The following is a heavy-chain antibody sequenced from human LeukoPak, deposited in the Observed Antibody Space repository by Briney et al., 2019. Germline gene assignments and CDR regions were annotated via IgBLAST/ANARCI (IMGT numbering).Heavy chain of an antibody. Sequence: ASVKVSCKASGYTFTSYDINWVRQATGQGLEWTGWMDPNSGNTGYAQKFQGRVTMTRDTSISTAYMELSTLRSEDTAVYYCARGPPEHPQGYWGQGTLVTVSS. V-gene: IGHV1-8*01. CDR2: MDPNSGNT. D-gene: IGHD1-14*01. CDR3: ARGPPEHPQGY. J-gene: IGHJ4*02. CDR1: GYTFTSYD.